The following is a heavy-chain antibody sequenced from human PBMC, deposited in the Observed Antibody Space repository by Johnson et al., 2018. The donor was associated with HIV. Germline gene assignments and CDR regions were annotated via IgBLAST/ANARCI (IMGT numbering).Heavy chain of an antibody. D-gene: IGHD2-15*01. V-gene: IGHV3-20*04. CDR1: GFTVSSNY. Sequence: VQLVESGGGLVQPGGSLRLSCAASGFTVSSNYMSWVRQAPGKGLEWVSGINWNGGSTGYADSVKGRFTISRDNAKNSLYLKMNSLRAEDTALYYCAGGRIGAFDIWGQGTMVTVSS. CDR2: INWNGGST. CDR3: AGGRIGAFDI. J-gene: IGHJ3*02.